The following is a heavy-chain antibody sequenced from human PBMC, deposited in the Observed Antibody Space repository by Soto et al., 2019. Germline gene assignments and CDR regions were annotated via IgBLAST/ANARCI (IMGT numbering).Heavy chain of an antibody. CDR2: ISYDGSKK. Sequence: VQLVESGGGLVQPGGSLRLSCAASGFTFSNYAIHWVRQAPGKGLEWVAVISYDGSKKYYADSVKGRFTISRDNSKSTLYLQMNSLRVEDTAVYYCARAGEYREFDYWGQGTLVTVSS. J-gene: IGHJ4*02. V-gene: IGHV3-30-3*01. CDR1: GFTFSNYA. CDR3: ARAGEYREFDY. D-gene: IGHD3-16*01.